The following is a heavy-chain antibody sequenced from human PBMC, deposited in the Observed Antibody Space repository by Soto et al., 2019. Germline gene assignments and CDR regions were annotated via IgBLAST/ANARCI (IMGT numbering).Heavy chain of an antibody. CDR2: IWYDGSNK. D-gene: IGHD3-16*01. J-gene: IGHJ2*01. CDR1: GFTFINYG. V-gene: IGHV3-33*01. Sequence: QVQLVESGGGVVQPGRSLRLSCAASGFTFINYGMHWVRQAPGKGLEWVAVIWYDGSNKYYADSVKGRFTISRDNSKNTLYLQMNRLRAEDTAVYYCPREQLGEAYRYFDLWGRGTLVTFSS. CDR3: PREQLGEAYRYFDL.